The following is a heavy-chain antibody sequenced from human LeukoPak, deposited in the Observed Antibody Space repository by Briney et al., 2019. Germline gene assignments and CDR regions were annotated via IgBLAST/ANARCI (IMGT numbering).Heavy chain of an antibody. Sequence: GGSLRLSCEAYGFALGDHWMTWVRQAPGKGLEWVAYIKQDGSARDYVDSVKGRFTISRDNSKNSLYLQMNSLGAEDTAVYYCARGGWSLDYWGQGTLVTVSS. CDR3: ARGGWSLDY. D-gene: IGHD6-19*01. J-gene: IGHJ4*02. CDR1: GFALGDHW. V-gene: IGHV3-7*04. CDR2: IKQDGSAR.